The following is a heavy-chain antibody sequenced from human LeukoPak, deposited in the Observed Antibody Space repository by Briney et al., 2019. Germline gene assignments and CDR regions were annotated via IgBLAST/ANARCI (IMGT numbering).Heavy chain of an antibody. J-gene: IGHJ3*02. Sequence: SVKVSCKASGYTFSNYDMNWVRQAPGQALEWMGWITPFNANTNYAQKLQDRVTITRDRSMSTAYMELSSLRSEDTAMYYCTSNGFGSGTSLDGFEIWGQGTKVTVSP. D-gene: IGHD3-16*01. CDR2: ITPFNANT. CDR3: TSNGFGSGTSLDGFEI. V-gene: IGHV1-45*02. CDR1: GYTFSNYD.